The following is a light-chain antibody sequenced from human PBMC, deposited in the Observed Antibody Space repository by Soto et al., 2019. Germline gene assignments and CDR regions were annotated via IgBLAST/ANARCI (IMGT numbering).Light chain of an antibody. V-gene: IGLV1-40*01. CDR2: DNS. J-gene: IGLJ1*01. Sequence: QSVLTQPPSVSGAPGQRVTISCTGSSPNIGAGYDVQWYQHLPGTAPKLLIYDNSNRPSGVPDRVSGSTSGTSASLAITGLQAEDEADYYCQSYDSSLSAYVFGTGTKLTVL. CDR3: QSYDSSLSAYV. CDR1: SPNIGAGYD.